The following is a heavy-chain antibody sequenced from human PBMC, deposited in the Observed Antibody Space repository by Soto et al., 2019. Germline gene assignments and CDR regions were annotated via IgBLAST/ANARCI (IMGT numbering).Heavy chain of an antibody. CDR2: IYWNDDK. D-gene: IGHD6-19*01. J-gene: IGHJ5*02. Sequence: GSGPTLVNPTQTLTLTCIFSGFSLRTSGVGVGWIRQPPGKALEWLGFIYWNDDKRYSPSLKSRLTITKDTSKNQVVLTMTDMDPVDTARYYCAKGGSSGWYDWFDPWGQGTLVTVSS. V-gene: IGHV2-5*01. CDR1: GFSLRTSGVG. CDR3: AKGGSSGWYDWFDP.